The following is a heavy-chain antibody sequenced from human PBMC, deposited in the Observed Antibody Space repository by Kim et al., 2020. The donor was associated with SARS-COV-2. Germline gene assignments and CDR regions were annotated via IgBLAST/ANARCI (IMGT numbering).Heavy chain of an antibody. Sequence: SETLSLTCTISGASIGTDYWTWIRQPPGEGLEWIGYIFYTGKTSYNPSLKSRVSLSLDTSRNQFSLKLNSVTAADSAVYFCARLPAINGWPFDYWAQGTLVTVTS. CDR2: IFYTGKT. CDR3: ARLPAINGWPFDY. CDR1: GASIGTDY. J-gene: IGHJ4*02. D-gene: IGHD6-19*01. V-gene: IGHV4-59*08.